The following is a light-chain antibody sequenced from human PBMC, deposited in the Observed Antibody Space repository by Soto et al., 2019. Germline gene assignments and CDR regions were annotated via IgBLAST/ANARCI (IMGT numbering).Light chain of an antibody. CDR3: SSYAGRNNLL. J-gene: IGLJ2*01. CDR2: AVS. V-gene: IGLV2-8*01. CDR1: SSDVGAYKY. Sequence: QSVLTQPPSTSGSPGQSVTISCTGTSSDVGAYKYVSWYQHHPGKAPQLIIFAVSERPSGVPDRFSGSKSGNTASLTVSGLQPEDEADYYCSSYAGRNNLLFGGGTKVTVL.